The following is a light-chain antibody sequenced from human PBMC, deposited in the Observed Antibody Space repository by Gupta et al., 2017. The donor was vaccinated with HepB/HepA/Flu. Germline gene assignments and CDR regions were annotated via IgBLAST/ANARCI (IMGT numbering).Light chain of an antibody. V-gene: IGLV3-1*01. CDR3: QAWDSGTVV. J-gene: IGLJ2*01. CDR1: RLGDKY. Sequence: SYELTQPPSVSVSPGQTASITCSGDRLGDKYAYWYQQKPGQSPVLIIYQDNKWPSGIPERFSGSNSGNTATLXIXGTQSMXEADYYCQAWDSGTVVFGGGTKLTVL. CDR2: QDN.